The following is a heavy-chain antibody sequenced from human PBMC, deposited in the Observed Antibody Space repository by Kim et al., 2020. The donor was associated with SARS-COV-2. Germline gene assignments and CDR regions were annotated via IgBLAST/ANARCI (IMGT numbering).Heavy chain of an antibody. Sequence: ASVKVSCKTSGHTFTRDSIHWVRQAPRQGLEWMGGIDCGNGNTIYSQKFQGRVTFTTDTSASTAYMELSSLRSEDSAVYYCLGGYYFDYWGQGTLVTVSS. V-gene: IGHV1-3*01. CDR3: LGGYYFDY. CDR2: IDCGNGNT. J-gene: IGHJ4*02. CDR1: GHTFTRDS. D-gene: IGHD2-15*01.